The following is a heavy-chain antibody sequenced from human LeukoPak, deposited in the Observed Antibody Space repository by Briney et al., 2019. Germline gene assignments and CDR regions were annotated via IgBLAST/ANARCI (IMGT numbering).Heavy chain of an antibody. CDR2: ISGSGGST. CDR1: GFTFSSYA. Sequence: GGSLRLSCAASGFTFSSYAMSWVRQAPGKGLEWVSAISGSGGSTYYADSVKGRFTISRDNSKNTLYLQMNSLRAEDTAVYYCAKDLTPGLDHYGMDVWGQGTTVTVSS. CDR3: AKDLTPGLDHYGMDV. D-gene: IGHD2-2*03. V-gene: IGHV3-23*01. J-gene: IGHJ6*02.